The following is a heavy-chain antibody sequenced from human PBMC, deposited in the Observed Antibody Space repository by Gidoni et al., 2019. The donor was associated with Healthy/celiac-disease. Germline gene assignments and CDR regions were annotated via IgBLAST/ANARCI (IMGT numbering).Heavy chain of an antibody. CDR3: ARDRPYGDYHDY. Sequence: EVQLVESGGGLVKPGGSRRPSGAASGFTFSSYSMNWVRQAPGKGLEWVSFISSSSSYIYYADSVKGRFTISRDNAKNSLYLQMNSLRAEDTAVYYCARDRPYGDYHDYWGQGTLVTVSS. D-gene: IGHD4-17*01. J-gene: IGHJ4*02. CDR1: GFTFSSYS. CDR2: ISSSSSYI. V-gene: IGHV3-21*01.